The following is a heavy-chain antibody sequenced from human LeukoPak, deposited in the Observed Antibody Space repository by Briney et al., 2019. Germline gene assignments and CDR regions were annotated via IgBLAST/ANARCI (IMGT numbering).Heavy chain of an antibody. Sequence: SETLSLTCAVYGGSFSGYYWSWIRQPPGKGLEWIGEINHSGSTNYNPSLKSRVTISVDTSKNQFSLKLSSVTAADTAVYYCARGDTTGYSSGWYEGDWFDPWGQGILVTVSS. V-gene: IGHV4-34*01. CDR1: GGSFSGYY. CDR3: ARGDTTGYSSGWYEGDWFDP. J-gene: IGHJ5*02. CDR2: INHSGST. D-gene: IGHD6-19*01.